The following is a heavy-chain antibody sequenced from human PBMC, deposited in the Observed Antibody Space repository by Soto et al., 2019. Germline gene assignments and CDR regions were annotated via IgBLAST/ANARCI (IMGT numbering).Heavy chain of an antibody. CDR3: ARDEGSHGFDS. CDR1: GYTVINYG. CDR2: VSGYNGNT. D-gene: IGHD6-13*01. Sequence: QVQLVQSRGEVKRPGAAVKVSCHAFGYTVINYGISWVRQAPGQGLEWMGWVSGYNGNTNYAQKFRGRVTMTRDTSTSTAYMELKTLRSDDTAVYYCARDEGSHGFDSWGPGTLVAVSS. V-gene: IGHV1-18*04. J-gene: IGHJ4*02.